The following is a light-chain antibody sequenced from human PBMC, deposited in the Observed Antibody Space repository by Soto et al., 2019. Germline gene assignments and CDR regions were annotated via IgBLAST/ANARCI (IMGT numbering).Light chain of an antibody. CDR1: QSVSSY. CDR2: DAS. CDR3: QQRSNWPRTWT. Sequence: EIVLTQSPATLSLSPGARAPLSCRARQSVSSYLAWCQQKPGQAPRLLIYDASNRATGIPARFSGSGSGTDFTLTISSLEPEDFAVYYCQQRSNWPRTWTFGQGTKVDIK. V-gene: IGKV3-11*01. J-gene: IGKJ1*01.